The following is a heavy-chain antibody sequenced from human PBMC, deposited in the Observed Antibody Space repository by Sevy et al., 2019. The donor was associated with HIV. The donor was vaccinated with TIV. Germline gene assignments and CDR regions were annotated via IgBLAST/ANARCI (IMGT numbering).Heavy chain of an antibody. CDR2: INHSGST. Sequence: SETLSLTCAVYGGSFSGYYWSWIRQPPGKGLEWIGEINHSGSTNYNPSLKSRVTISLDTSNSQFSLNVRSVSAADTAMYYCARAYDGWPFDYWGQGTLVTVSS. D-gene: IGHD3-22*01. CDR1: GGSFSGYY. V-gene: IGHV4-34*01. CDR3: ARAYDGWPFDY. J-gene: IGHJ4*02.